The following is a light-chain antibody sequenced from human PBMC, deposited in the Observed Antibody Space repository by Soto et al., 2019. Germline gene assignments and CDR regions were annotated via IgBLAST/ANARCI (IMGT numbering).Light chain of an antibody. J-gene: IGLJ2*01. CDR3: GTWDSSLYVV. V-gene: IGLV1-51*01. CDR2: DNN. Sequence: QSALTQPPSVSAAPGQKVTISCSGSSSNIGNNYVSWYQHLPGTAPKLLIYDNNKRPSGIPDRFSGSKSGTSATLGITGLQTGDEADYYCGTWDSSLYVVFGGGTKLTVL. CDR1: SSNIGNNY.